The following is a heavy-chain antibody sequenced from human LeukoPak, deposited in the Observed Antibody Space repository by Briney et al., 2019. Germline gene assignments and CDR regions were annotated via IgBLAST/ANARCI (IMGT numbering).Heavy chain of an antibody. D-gene: IGHD6-19*01. V-gene: IGHV5-51*01. Sequence: GDSLKISCKGSGYRFTNYWIAWVRQMPGKGLEWMGIIYPGDSDTRYSPSFQGQVTISADKSITTAYLQWSSLKASDTAMYYCARGSFSSGWYVGSEFDYWGQGTLVTVSS. CDR2: IYPGDSDT. J-gene: IGHJ4*02. CDR1: GYRFTNYW. CDR3: ARGSFSSGWYVGSEFDY.